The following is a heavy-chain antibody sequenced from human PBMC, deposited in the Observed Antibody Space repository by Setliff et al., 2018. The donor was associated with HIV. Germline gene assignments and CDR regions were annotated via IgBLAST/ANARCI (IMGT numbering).Heavy chain of an antibody. CDR3: ARSPDCSGFAHVGDYHMDV. V-gene: IGHV3-21*01. J-gene: IGHJ6*03. Sequence: GGSLRLSCSASGFPFSHHAMNWVRQGPGKGLEWVSPISAGSTYIHYGDSVKGRFTISRDNDKYILYLQADSLGVEDVGLYYCARSPDCSGFAHVGDYHMDVWGNGTTVTVSS. CDR1: GFPFSHHA. CDR2: ISAGSTYI. D-gene: IGHD6-19*01.